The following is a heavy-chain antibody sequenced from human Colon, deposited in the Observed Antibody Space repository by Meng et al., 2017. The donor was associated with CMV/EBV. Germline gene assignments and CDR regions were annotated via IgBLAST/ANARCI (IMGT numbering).Heavy chain of an antibody. CDR3: ARRSVSGPPVGWFDP. Sequence: SETLSLTCTVSNFSIGYGNYWGWIRQPPGKGLEWIGYIFHTGSTKYNPSLKGRVTMSLDPSKNQFSLDLSSVTAADTAVYFCARRSVSGPPVGWFDPWGQGTLVTVSS. CDR2: IFHTGST. V-gene: IGHV4-38-2*02. J-gene: IGHJ5*02. D-gene: IGHD6-19*01. CDR1: NFSIGYGNY.